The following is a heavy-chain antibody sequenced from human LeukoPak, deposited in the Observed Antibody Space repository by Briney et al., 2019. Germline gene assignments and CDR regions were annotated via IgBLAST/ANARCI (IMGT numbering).Heavy chain of an antibody. CDR1: GFTFSSYA. J-gene: IGHJ4*02. CDR2: ISSGGSSI. CDR3: ARETGSFVKF. V-gene: IGHV3-48*03. Sequence: GGSLRLSCAASGFTFSSYAMNWVRQAPGQGLEWVSYISSGGSSIYSADSVKGRFTISRDNAKNSLYLQMNSLRAEDTAVYYCARETGSFVKFGGQGTLVTVSS. D-gene: IGHD2-15*01.